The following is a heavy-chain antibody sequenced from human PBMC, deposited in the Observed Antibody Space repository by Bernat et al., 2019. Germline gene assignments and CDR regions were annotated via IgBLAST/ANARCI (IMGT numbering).Heavy chain of an antibody. Sequence: QVQLVQSGAEVKKPGASVKVSCKASGYTFTGYYMHWVRQAPGQGLEWRGWTHPNSGDTNYAQNFQGRGTMTRDPSISTAYMELSRLRSDDTAVYYCARESELFCSSTSCYSNYYYYGMDVWGQGTTVTVSS. D-gene: IGHD2-2*01. CDR2: THPNSGDT. CDR3: ARESELFCSSTSCYSNYYYYGMDV. J-gene: IGHJ6*02. V-gene: IGHV1-2*02. CDR1: GYTFTGYY.